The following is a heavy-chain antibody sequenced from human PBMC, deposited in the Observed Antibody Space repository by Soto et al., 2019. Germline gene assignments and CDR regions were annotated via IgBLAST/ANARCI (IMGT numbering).Heavy chain of an antibody. CDR3: ARDGATDYYDSSGYFFDY. D-gene: IGHD3-22*01. CDR2: IYYSGST. CDR1: GGSVSSGSYY. V-gene: IGHV4-61*01. Sequence: SETLSLTCTVSGGSVSSGSYYWSWIRQPPGKGLEWIGYIYYSGSTNYNPSLKSRVTISVDTSKNQFSLKLSSVTAADTAVYYCARDGATDYYDSSGYFFDYWGQGTLVTVSS. J-gene: IGHJ4*02.